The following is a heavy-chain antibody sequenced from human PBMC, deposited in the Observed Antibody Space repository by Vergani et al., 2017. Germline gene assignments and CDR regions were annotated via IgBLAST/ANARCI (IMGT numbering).Heavy chain of an antibody. V-gene: IGHV3-23*01. CDR1: GFTFSRYA. CDR3: AKRRGLVCWFDP. J-gene: IGHJ5*02. D-gene: IGHD5-24*01. CDR2: ISGSGGST. Sequence: EVQLLESGGGLVQPGGSLRLSCAASGFTFSRYAMSWVRQAPGKGLEWVSAISGSGGSTYYADSVKGTFTISRDNSKNTLYLQMTSLRAEATAVYYCAKRRGLVCWFDPWGQGTLVTVSS.